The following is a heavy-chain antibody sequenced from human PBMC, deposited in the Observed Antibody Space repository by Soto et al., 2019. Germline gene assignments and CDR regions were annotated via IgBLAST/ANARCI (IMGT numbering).Heavy chain of an antibody. D-gene: IGHD4-17*01. V-gene: IGHV4-31*03. J-gene: IGHJ4*02. Sequence: SETLSVTCTVAGGSIGGGGYYWSWIRQHPGKGLEWIGYIYYSGSTYYNPSLKSRVTISVDTSKNQFSLKLSSVTAADTAVYYCARGGNTVTTKYYFDYWGQGTLVTVSS. CDR3: ARGGNTVTTKYYFDY. CDR1: GGSIGGGGYY. CDR2: IYYSGST.